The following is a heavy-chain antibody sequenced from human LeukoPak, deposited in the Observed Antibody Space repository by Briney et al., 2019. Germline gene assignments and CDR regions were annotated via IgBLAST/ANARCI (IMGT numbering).Heavy chain of an antibody. CDR1: GYTFPSYD. Sequence: ASVKVSCKASGYTFPSYDINWVRQATGQGLEWMGWMNPNSGNTGYAQKFQGRVTITRNTSISTAYMEVSSLRSEDTAVYYCARGRWDETLDYDLWSRGPEYYYMDVWGKGTTVTVSS. J-gene: IGHJ6*03. CDR2: MNPNSGNT. D-gene: IGHD3-3*01. CDR3: ARGRWDETLDYDLWSRGPEYYYMDV. V-gene: IGHV1-8*03.